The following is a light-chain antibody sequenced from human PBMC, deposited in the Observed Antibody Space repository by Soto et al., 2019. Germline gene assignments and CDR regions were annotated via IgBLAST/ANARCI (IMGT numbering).Light chain of an antibody. CDR1: QSVSSNS. CDR3: QQYGSSPLP. J-gene: IGKJ4*01. V-gene: IGKV3-20*01. Sequence: EIVLTQSPGTLSLSPGEGDTLSCRASQSVSSNSLAWYQQKPGQAPRLLIYGASTRATGIPDRFSGSGSGTDFPLTINRLEPEDFAVYYCQQYGSSPLPFGGGTKVEIK. CDR2: GAS.